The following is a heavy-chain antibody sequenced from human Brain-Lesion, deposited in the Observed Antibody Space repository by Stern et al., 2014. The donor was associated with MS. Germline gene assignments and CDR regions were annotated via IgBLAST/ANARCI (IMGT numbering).Heavy chain of an antibody. D-gene: IGHD3-10*01. CDR2: VNNDGRRT. CDR3: ARGERWFDS. Sequence: EVQLLESRGGFVQPGGPLRLSCAASGFTFSNYWMHWVRPAPGKGLVWVSRVNNDGRRTSYADSVKGRFTMSRDNAKNTLYLQMNSLRVEDTAIYYCARGERWFDSWGQGTLVTVSS. J-gene: IGHJ5*01. CDR1: GFTFSNYW. V-gene: IGHV3-74*02.